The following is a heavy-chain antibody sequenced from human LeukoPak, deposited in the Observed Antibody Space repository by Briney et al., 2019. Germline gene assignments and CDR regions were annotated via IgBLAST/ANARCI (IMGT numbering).Heavy chain of an antibody. CDR2: INPNRGGT. D-gene: IGHD3-16*02. CDR3: ARGPYDYVWGNYRYTAASFDY. CDR1: GYTFTAYD. Sequence: GASVKVSCNASGYTFTAYDMHWVRQAPGQGLEWMGWINPNRGGTTYAQHFQGRVTMTRDTSISTAYLELSSLRPDDTAMYYCARGPYDYVWGNYRYTAASFDYWGQGTLVTVSS. J-gene: IGHJ4*02. V-gene: IGHV1-2*02.